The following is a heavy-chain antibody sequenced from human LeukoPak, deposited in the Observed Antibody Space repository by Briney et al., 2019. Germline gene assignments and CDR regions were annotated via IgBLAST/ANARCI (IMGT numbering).Heavy chain of an antibody. CDR3: VKDRTGTYTLDY. CDR1: GFTFSSYG. V-gene: IGHV3-30*18. CDR2: ISDDGSRQ. J-gene: IGHJ4*02. D-gene: IGHD3-10*01. Sequence: GGSLRLSCVVSGFTFSSYGMNWVRQAPGKGLEWVAFISDDGSRQHYADSVKGRFTISRDNSKNTLNLQMNSLRAEDTAVYYCVKDRTGTYTLDYWGQGTLVTVSS.